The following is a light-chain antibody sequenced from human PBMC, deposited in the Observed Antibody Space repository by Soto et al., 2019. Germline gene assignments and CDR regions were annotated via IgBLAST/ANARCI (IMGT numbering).Light chain of an antibody. Sequence: EIVLTQSPGTLSLSPGEGDTLSCRASQSVSSNSLAWYQQKPGQAPRLLIYGASTRATGIPDRFSGSGSGTDFTLTINSLQSEDFAIYYCQRYNNWPLTFGGGTKVESK. CDR1: QSVSSN. CDR3: QRYNNWPLT. CDR2: GAS. J-gene: IGKJ4*01. V-gene: IGKV3D-15*01.